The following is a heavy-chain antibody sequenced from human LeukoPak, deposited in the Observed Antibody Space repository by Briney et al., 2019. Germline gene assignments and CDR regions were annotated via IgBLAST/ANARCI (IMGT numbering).Heavy chain of an antibody. CDR1: GGSISSSSYY. D-gene: IGHD3-16*02. V-gene: IGHV4-39*01. CDR3: ARGTRSFDY. Sequence: SETLSLTCTVSGGSISSSSYYWGWLRQPPGKGLEWIGSIYYSGSTYYNPSLKSRVTISVDTSKNQFSLKLSSVTAADTAVYYCARGTRSFDYWGQGTLVTVSS. J-gene: IGHJ4*02. CDR2: IYYSGST.